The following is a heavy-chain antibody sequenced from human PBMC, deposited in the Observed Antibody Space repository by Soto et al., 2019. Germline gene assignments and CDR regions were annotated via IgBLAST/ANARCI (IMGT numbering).Heavy chain of an antibody. V-gene: IGHV3-30-3*01. D-gene: IGHD2-21*02. CDR2: ISYDGSNK. J-gene: IGHJ1*01. Sequence: GGSLRLSCAASGFTFSSYAMHWVRQAPGKGLEWVAVISYDGSNKYYADSVKGRFTISRDNSKNTLYLQMNSLRAEDKAVYYCARDGEGAYCGGDCAPSERLEYFQHWGQGTLVTVSS. CDR3: ARDGEGAYCGGDCAPSERLEYFQH. CDR1: GFTFSSYA.